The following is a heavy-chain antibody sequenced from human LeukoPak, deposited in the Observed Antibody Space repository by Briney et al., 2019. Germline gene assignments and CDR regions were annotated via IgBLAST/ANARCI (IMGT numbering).Heavy chain of an antibody. CDR3: ARDPSTPTAFDY. CDR1: GGSFSGYY. V-gene: IGHV4-34*01. Sequence: SETLSLTCAVYGGSFSGYYWSWIRQPPGKGLEWIGSISFNENTYYNPSLKGRVTVSVDRSKNHFSLKLNSVTAADTAVYYCARDPSTPTAFDYWGQGALDTVSS. CDR2: ISFNENT. J-gene: IGHJ4*02. D-gene: IGHD6-25*01.